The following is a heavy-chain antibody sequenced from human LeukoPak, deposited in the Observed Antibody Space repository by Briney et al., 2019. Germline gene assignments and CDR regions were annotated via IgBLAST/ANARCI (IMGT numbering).Heavy chain of an antibody. CDR2: ISGSGGST. V-gene: IGHV3-23*01. J-gene: IGHJ4*02. CDR3: ARAWGQQYYDSSGYSPFDS. Sequence: PGGSLRLSCAASGFTFSSYGMSWVRQAPGKGLEWVSAISGSGGSTYYADSVKGRFTISRDNANNSLYLQMNSLRAEDTAVYYCARAWGQQYYDSSGYSPFDSWGQGTLVTVSS. D-gene: IGHD3-22*01. CDR1: GFTFSSYG.